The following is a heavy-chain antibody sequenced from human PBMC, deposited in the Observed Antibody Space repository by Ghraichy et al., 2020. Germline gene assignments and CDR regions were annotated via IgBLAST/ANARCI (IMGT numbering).Heavy chain of an antibody. Sequence: SETLSLTCAVSGGSISTDKWWTWVRQPPGKGLEWIGEIHHSGSTNYNPSLKSRVSLSVDRSKNHFSLKMTSVTAADTAVYYCARGGDWQFDYWGQGTLVTVPS. V-gene: IGHV4-4*02. CDR1: GGSISTDKW. J-gene: IGHJ4*02. CDR2: IHHSGST. CDR3: ARGGDWQFDY. D-gene: IGHD2-21*02.